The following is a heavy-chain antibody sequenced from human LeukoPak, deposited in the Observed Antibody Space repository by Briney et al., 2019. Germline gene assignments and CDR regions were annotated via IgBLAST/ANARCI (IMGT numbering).Heavy chain of an antibody. V-gene: IGHV4-38-2*02. CDR2: IYHSGST. Sequence: PSETLSLTCTVSGYSISSGYYWGWIRQPPGKGLEWIGSIYHSGSTYYNPSLKSRVTISVDTSKNQFSLKLSSVTAADTAVYCCARGGSRDDAFDIWGQGTMVTVSS. J-gene: IGHJ3*02. D-gene: IGHD3-16*01. CDR1: GYSISSGYY. CDR3: ARGGSRDDAFDI.